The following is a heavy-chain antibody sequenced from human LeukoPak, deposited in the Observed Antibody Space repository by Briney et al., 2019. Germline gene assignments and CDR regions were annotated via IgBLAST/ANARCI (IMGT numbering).Heavy chain of an antibody. CDR1: GFTISNNA. J-gene: IGHJ4*02. CDR3: ATLYHDHGAY. CDR2: IAGSGDT. V-gene: IGHV3-23*01. Sequence: GESLRLSCAASGFTISNNAMSWVRQPPGKGLEWVSAIAGSGDTYYADPVVGRFTISRDNSKNTLYLQMNSLRGEDTALYYCATLYHDHGAYWGQGTLVTVSS. D-gene: IGHD4-17*01.